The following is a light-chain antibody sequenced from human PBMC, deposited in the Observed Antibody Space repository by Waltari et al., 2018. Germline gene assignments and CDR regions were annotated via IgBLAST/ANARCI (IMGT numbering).Light chain of an antibody. J-gene: IGKJ4*01. CDR2: GST. CDR1: QSVSSD. V-gene: IGKV3-15*01. CDR3: QQYNNWPPLT. Sequence: EIVMTQSPATLSVSPGERATLSCRASQSVSSDLAWYQQKPSQAPGLLIYGSTTSATGIPARFSCSGSGTELTLTISILQSEDFAVYYCQQYNNWPPLTFGGGTKVEI.